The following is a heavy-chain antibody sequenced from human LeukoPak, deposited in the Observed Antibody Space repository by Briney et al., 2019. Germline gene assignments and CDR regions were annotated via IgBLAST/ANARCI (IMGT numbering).Heavy chain of an antibody. D-gene: IGHD3/OR15-3a*01. V-gene: IGHV3-11*04. CDR1: GFTFSDYY. CDR3: ARDFRLSIFGLAGSKDAFDI. CDR2: IGGSDGTI. J-gene: IGHJ3*02. Sequence: GGSLRLSCTASGFTFSDYYMSWIRQAPGKGLEWVSYIGGSDGTIFYADSVKGRFTISADSAKNSLYLQMNSLSVEDTATYYSARDFRLSIFGLAGSKDAFDIWGQGTMVTVSS.